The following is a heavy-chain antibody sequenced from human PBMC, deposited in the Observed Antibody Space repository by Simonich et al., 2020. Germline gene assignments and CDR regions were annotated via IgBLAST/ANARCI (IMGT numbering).Heavy chain of an antibody. CDR1: GFTFSSYE. CDR2: ISSSGSTI. Sequence: EVQLVESGGGLVQPGGSLRLSCAASGFTFSSYEMNWVRQAPGKGLEWVSYISSSGSTIYYADSVKGRLTNSRDNAKNSLYLKMNSLRAEDTAVYYCARDFRLQLVEIGTYYYYGMDVWGQGTTVTVSS. J-gene: IGHJ6*02. CDR3: ARDFRLQLVEIGTYYYYGMDV. D-gene: IGHD6-6*01. V-gene: IGHV3-48*03.